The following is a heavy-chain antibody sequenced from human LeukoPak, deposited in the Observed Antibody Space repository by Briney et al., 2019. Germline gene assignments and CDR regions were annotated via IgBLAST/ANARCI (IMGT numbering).Heavy chain of an antibody. D-gene: IGHD2-2*01. CDR2: INRDGSWT. CDR1: GNYW. J-gene: IGHJ4*02. V-gene: IGHV3-74*01. CDR3: VSFYETY. Sequence: GGSLRLSCAASGNYWMHWVRQAPGKGLVWVSHINRDGSWTSYADSVKGRFTISKDNAKNTVYLQMNNLRAEDTAVYYCVSFYETYWGRGTLVTVSS.